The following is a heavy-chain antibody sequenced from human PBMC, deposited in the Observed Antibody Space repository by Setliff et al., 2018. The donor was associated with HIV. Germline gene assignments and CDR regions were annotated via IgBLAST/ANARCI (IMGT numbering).Heavy chain of an antibody. CDR1: GGSISSGNW. CDR3: ARVALSVVRTSRRAFDV. V-gene: IGHV4-4*02. J-gene: IGHJ3*01. Sequence: PSETLSLTCAVSGGSISSGNWWNWIRQPPGKGLEWIGSVYYSGSTDYNPSLKSRVTISVDTSKNQFSLKLTSVTAADTAIYYCARVALSVVRTSRRAFDVWGQGTMVTVSS. CDR2: VYYSGST. D-gene: IGHD2-15*01.